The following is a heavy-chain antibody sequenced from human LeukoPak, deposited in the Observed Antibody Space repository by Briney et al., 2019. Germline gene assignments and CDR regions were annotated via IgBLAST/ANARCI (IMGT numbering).Heavy chain of an antibody. CDR2: IYHSGST. Sequence: PSETLSLTCAVSGYSISSGYYWGWIRPPPGKGLEGIGNIYHSGSTYYNPSLKSRVTISVDTSKNHFSLKLSSVTAADTAVYYCARPGIVGYYYYYMDVWGKGTTVTVSS. D-gene: IGHD1-26*01. J-gene: IGHJ6*03. CDR1: GYSISSGYY. CDR3: ARPGIVGYYYYYMDV. V-gene: IGHV4-38-2*01.